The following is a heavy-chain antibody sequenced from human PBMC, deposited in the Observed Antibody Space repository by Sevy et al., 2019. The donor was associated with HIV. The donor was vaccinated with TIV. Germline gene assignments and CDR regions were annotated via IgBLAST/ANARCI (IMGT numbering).Heavy chain of an antibody. CDR3: ARVIEYSSSSPAGMDV. D-gene: IGHD6-6*01. CDR2: ISAYNGNT. CDR1: GYTFTSYG. J-gene: IGHJ6*02. V-gene: IGHV1-18*04. Sequence: ASVKVSCKASGYTFTSYGISWVRQAPGQGLEWMGWISAYNGNTNYAQKLQGRVTMTTDTSTSTAYMELRSLRSDDTAVYYCARVIEYSSSSPAGMDVWGQGTTVTDSS.